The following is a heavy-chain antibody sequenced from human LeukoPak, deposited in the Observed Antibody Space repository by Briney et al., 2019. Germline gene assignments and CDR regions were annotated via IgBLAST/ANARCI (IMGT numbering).Heavy chain of an antibody. CDR2: IYYRGST. D-gene: IGHD6-19*01. V-gene: IGHV4-39*01. Sequence: PSETLSLTCTVSGGSISSSSYYWGWIRQPPGKGLEWIGSIYYRGSTDYNPSLKSRVTMYVGTSKNQFSLKLNSVTAADTAVYYCATKRSGWYNYYYMDVWGKGATVTVSS. CDR1: GGSISSSSYY. CDR3: ATKRSGWYNYYYMDV. J-gene: IGHJ6*03.